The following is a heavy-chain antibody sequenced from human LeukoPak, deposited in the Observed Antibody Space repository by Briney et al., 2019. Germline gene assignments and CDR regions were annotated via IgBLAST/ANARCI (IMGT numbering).Heavy chain of an antibody. Sequence: PGGSLRLSCAASGFTVSSNYMTWVRQAPGKGLEWVSLIYSGGSTSYADSVRGRFTISRDNSKNTLYLQMHSLRAEDTALYYCAKMDGMGVTDNPDYWGQGTLVIVSS. CDR3: AKMDGMGVTDNPDY. CDR1: GFTVSSNY. D-gene: IGHD2-21*02. V-gene: IGHV3-66*01. CDR2: IYSGGST. J-gene: IGHJ4*02.